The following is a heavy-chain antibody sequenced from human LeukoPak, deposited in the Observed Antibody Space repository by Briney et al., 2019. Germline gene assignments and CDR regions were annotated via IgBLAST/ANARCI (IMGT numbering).Heavy chain of an antibody. CDR2: IKSKTDGGTT. D-gene: IGHD3-22*01. CDR3: TTRVLYDSSGYHRLG. Sequence: GGSLRLSCAASGFTFSNAWMSWVRQAPGKGLEGVGRIKSKTDGGTTDDAAPVKGRFTISRDDSKNTLYLQMNSLKTEDTAVYYCTTRVLYDSSGYHRLGWGQGTLVTVSS. V-gene: IGHV3-15*01. J-gene: IGHJ4*02. CDR1: GFTFSNAW.